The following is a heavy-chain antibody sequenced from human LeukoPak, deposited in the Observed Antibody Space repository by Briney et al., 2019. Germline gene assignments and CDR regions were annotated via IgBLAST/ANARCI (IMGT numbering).Heavy chain of an antibody. Sequence: PGRSLRLSCAASGFTFSSYGMNWVRQAPGKGPEWGAVISYDGSNKYYADSVKGRFTISRDNSKNTLFVQMSSLRAEDTAVYYCARGEYYSDTSSYFDYWGQGTLVTVSS. CDR3: ARGEYYSDTSSYFDY. J-gene: IGHJ4*02. V-gene: IGHV3-30*03. D-gene: IGHD3-22*01. CDR1: GFTFSSYG. CDR2: ISYDGSNK.